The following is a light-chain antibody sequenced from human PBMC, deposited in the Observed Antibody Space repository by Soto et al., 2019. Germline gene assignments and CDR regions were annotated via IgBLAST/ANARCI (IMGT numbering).Light chain of an antibody. CDR1: TSDIGGYYF. CDR2: DVS. Sequence: QSVLTQPASVSGSPGQSITISCTGTTSDIGGYYFVSWYQQHPGKAPKLIIYDVSHRPSGVSTRFSGFKSGNTASLTISGLQAEDEAEYYCSSYRSSHIPFDFGTGTKVTVL. CDR3: SSYRSSHIPFD. V-gene: IGLV2-14*03. J-gene: IGLJ1*01.